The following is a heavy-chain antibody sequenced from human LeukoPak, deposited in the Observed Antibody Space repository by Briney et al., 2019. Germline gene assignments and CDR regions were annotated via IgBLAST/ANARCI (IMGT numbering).Heavy chain of an antibody. J-gene: IGHJ5*02. D-gene: IGHD6-13*01. V-gene: IGHV1-46*01. CDR1: GYTFTSYY. Sequence: GASVKVSCKASGYTFTSYYMHWVRQAPGQGLEWMGIINPSGGSTSYAQKFRGRVTMTRDTSTSTVYTELSSLRSEDTAVYYCARGGIAAAGIPLNWFDPWGQGTLVTVSS. CDR2: INPSGGST. CDR3: ARGGIAAAGIPLNWFDP.